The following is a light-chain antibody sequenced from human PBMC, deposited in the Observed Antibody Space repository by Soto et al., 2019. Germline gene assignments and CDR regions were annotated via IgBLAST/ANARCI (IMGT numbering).Light chain of an antibody. V-gene: IGKV1-5*01. Sequence: DIQMTQSPSTLSASVGDRFTITCRASQSISSWLAWYQQKPGKAPKLLIYDASTLESGAPSRFSGSGSGTELTLTINSLQPDDFASYYCQQYNSYPWTFGQGTKVDIK. J-gene: IGKJ1*01. CDR3: QQYNSYPWT. CDR2: DAS. CDR1: QSISSW.